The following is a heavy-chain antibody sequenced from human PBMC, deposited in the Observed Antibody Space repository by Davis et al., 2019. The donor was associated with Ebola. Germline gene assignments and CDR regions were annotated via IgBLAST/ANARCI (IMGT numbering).Heavy chain of an antibody. CDR1: GGTFSSYA. CDR3: ARAGYCSGGSCYSSYYYGMDV. V-gene: IGHV1-69*04. J-gene: IGHJ6*02. CDR2: IIPILGIA. D-gene: IGHD2-15*01. Sequence: SVHVSCQASGGTFSSYAISWVRQAPGQGLEWMGRIIPILGIANYAQKFQGRVTITADKSTSTAYIELSSLRSEDTAVYYCARAGYCSGGSCYSSYYYGMDVWGQGTTVTVSS.